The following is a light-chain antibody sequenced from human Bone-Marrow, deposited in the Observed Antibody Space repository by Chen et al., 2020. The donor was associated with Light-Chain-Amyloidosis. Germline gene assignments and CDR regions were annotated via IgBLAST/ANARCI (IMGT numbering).Light chain of an antibody. V-gene: IGLV3-21*02. CDR2: DDS. Sequence: SYVLTQPSSVSVAPGQTATISCGGNNMGSTSVHWYQPTPGQAPLLVVYDDSDRPSGIPGRWSGSNSGNTATLTISRVEAGDEADYYCQVWDRRSDRPVFGGGTKLTVL. J-gene: IGLJ3*02. CDR1: NMGSTS. CDR3: QVWDRRSDRPV.